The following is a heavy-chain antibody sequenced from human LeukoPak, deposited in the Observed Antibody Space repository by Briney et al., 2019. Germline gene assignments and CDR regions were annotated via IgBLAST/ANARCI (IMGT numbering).Heavy chain of an antibody. D-gene: IGHD3-10*01. CDR3: ARNRITMVRGVPFDY. J-gene: IGHJ4*02. Sequence: SGPTLVKPTQTLTLTCTFSGFSLKTRGVGVGWIRQPPGQALEWLALIYWSGDSRYSPSLKSRLTITRDTSKNQVVLTMTNMDPVDTATYYCARNRITMVRGVPFDYWGQGTLVTVSS. V-gene: IGHV2-5*01. CDR2: IYWSGDS. CDR1: GFSLKTRGVG.